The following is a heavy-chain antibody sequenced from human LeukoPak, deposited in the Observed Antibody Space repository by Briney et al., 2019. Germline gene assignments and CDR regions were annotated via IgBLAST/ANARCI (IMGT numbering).Heavy chain of an antibody. V-gene: IGHV4-30-4*01. J-gene: IGHJ5*02. D-gene: IGHD7-27*01. CDR1: GGSISSGDYY. CDR2: IYYSGST. CDR3: ARDQPWGWWFDP. Sequence: SETLSLTCTVSGGSISSGDYYWSWIRQPPGKGLEWIGYIYYSGSTYYNPSLKSRLTISVDTSKNQFSLKLSSVTAADTAVYYCARDQPWGWWFDPWGQGTLVTVSS.